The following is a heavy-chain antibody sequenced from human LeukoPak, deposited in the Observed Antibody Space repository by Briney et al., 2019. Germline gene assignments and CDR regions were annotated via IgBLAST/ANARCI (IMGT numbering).Heavy chain of an antibody. D-gene: IGHD1-1*01. J-gene: IGHJ6*03. V-gene: IGHV3-13*01. CDR1: GSTFSSFY. Sequence: TGGSLRLSCAASGSTFSSFYMHWVRQPTGQGLEWVSTIGTASDTYYPGSVEGRFTLSRDNAKNSLYLQMNSLTAGDTAVYYCARGPPRGKYYYMDVWGKGTTVTVSS. CDR3: ARGPPRGKYYYMDV. CDR2: IGTASDT.